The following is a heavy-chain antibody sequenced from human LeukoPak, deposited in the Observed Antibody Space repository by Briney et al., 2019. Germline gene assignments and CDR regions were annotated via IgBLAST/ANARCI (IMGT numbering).Heavy chain of an antibody. CDR1: GGSISTYY. CDR2: INYSGST. D-gene: IGHD6-13*01. J-gene: IGHJ4*02. CDR3: ARENSWYGGFDY. Sequence: SETLSLTCAVSGGSISTYYWSWIRQPPGKGLEWIGYINYSGSTNYNPSLKSRVSISVDTSKNQFSLKLSSVTAADTAVYYCARENSWYGGFDYWSQGTLVTVSS. V-gene: IGHV4-59*01.